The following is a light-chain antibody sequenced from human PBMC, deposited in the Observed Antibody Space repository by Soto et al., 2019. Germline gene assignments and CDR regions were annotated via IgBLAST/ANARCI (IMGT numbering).Light chain of an antibody. CDR1: NIGARS. J-gene: IGLJ1*01. CDR3: QVRDSRSDQEI. CDR2: DGS. Sequence: SYELTQPPSVSVAPGQTARLTCGGTNIGARSVHWYHQRPRQAPVLVVYDGSVRPSGIPGRFSGSNSGNTATPTIKWVEAGDEGDYYCQVRDSRSDQEIFGGGTKVTVL. V-gene: IGLV3-21*02.